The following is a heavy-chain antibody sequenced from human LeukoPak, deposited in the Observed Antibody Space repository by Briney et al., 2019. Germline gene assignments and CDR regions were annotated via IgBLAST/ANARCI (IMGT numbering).Heavy chain of an antibody. J-gene: IGHJ4*02. CDR1: GGSIRSYY. Sequence: SETLSLTCTVSGGSIRSYYWSWIRQPPGKWMEWVGYIFYSGTTDSNPSLKSRVTISVDTSKNQFSLKLSSVTAADTAVYYCARTYCSGGSCHFDYWGQGTLVTVSS. D-gene: IGHD2-15*01. V-gene: IGHV4-59*08. CDR3: ARTYCSGGSCHFDY. CDR2: IFYSGTT.